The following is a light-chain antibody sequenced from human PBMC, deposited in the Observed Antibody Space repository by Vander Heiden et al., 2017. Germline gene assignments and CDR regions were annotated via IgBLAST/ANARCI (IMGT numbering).Light chain of an antibody. CDR3: AAWDDSLNGRV. CDR2: SNN. J-gene: IGLJ3*02. Sequence: QSVLPQPPSASGTPGQRVTIPCSGSSSNIGGNTVNWYQQLPGTAPKVLIYSNNQRPSGVPDRISGSESGTSASLAISGLQSEDEADYYCAAWDDSLNGRVFGGGTKLTVL. V-gene: IGLV1-44*01. CDR1: SSNIGGNT.